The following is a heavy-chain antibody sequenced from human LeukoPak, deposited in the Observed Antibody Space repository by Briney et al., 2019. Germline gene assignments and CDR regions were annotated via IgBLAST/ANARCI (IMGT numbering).Heavy chain of an antibody. Sequence: PSETLSLTCAVYGGSFSGYYWSWIRQPPGKGLEWIGEINHSGSTNYNPSLKSRVTISVDTSKNQFSLKLSSVTAADTAVYYCARVLQEYYYDSSGYYSTQTFDYWGQGTLVTVSS. CDR1: GGSFSGYY. J-gene: IGHJ4*02. V-gene: IGHV4-34*01. D-gene: IGHD3-22*01. CDR3: ARVLQEYYYDSSGYYSTQTFDY. CDR2: INHSGST.